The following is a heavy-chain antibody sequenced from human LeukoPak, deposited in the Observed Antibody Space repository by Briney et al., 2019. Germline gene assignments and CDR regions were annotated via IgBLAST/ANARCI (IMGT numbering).Heavy chain of an antibody. CDR3: ARDKLGNDY. CDR1: GGSISSYY. D-gene: IGHD7-27*01. CDR2: IYYSGST. V-gene: IGHV4-59*01. Sequence: SETLSLTCTVSGGSISSYYWSWIRQPPGKGLEWIGYIYYSGSTNYNPSLKSRVTISVDTSKNQFSLKLSSVTAADTAVYYCARDKLGNDYRGQGTLVTVSS. J-gene: IGHJ4*02.